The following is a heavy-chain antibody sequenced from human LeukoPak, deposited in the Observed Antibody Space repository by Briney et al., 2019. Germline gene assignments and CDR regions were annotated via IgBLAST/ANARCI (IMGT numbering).Heavy chain of an antibody. D-gene: IGHD2-21*01. Sequence: PSETLSLTCTVSGGSISSYYWGWIRQPPGKGLEWIGSIYYSGSTYYNPSLKSRVTISVDTSKNQFSLKLNSVTAADTAVYYCARKIAATWYFDYWAREPWSPSPQ. CDR1: GGSISSYY. CDR3: ARKIAATWYFDY. CDR2: IYYSGST. V-gene: IGHV4-39*07. J-gene: IGHJ4*02.